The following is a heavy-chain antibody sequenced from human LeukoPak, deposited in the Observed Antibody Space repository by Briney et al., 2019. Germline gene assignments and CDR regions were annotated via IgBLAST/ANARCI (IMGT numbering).Heavy chain of an antibody. D-gene: IGHD1-7*01. CDR1: GFTFSSYE. CDR3: AGYNWNYGPHWFDP. CDR2: ISSSGSNI. Sequence: GGSLRLSCVASGFTFSSYEMNWVCQAPGKGLEWVSYISSSGSNIYYADSVKGRFTISRDNAKNSLFLQMNSLRVEDTAVYYCAGYNWNYGPHWFDPWGQGTLVTVSS. V-gene: IGHV3-48*03. J-gene: IGHJ5*02.